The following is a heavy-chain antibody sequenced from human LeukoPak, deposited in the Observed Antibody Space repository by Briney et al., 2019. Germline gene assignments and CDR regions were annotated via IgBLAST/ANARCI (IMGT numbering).Heavy chain of an antibody. Sequence: SETLSLTCAVYGGSFSGYYWSWIRQPPGKGLEWIGEINHSGSTNYNPSLKSRVTISVDTSKNQFSLKLSSVTAADTAVYYCAVLAARRARDYWGQGTLVTVSS. D-gene: IGHD6-6*01. CDR1: GGSFSGYY. V-gene: IGHV4-34*01. CDR3: AVLAARRARDY. CDR2: INHSGST. J-gene: IGHJ4*02.